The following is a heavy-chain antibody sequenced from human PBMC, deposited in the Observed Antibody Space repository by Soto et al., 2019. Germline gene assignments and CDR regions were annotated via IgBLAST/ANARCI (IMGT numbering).Heavy chain of an antibody. D-gene: IGHD1-7*01. CDR2: VYLSGHT. J-gene: IGHJ4*02. CDR1: GYSVTSGSY. Sequence: PSETLSLTCTFSGYSVTSGSYWGWFRQPPEKGLEWIGSVYLSGHTYHNPSLMSRVTISIDTSKNQFSLKLTSVTAADTAVYYCARARIVVSGTIVDFWGQGTLVTVSS. V-gene: IGHV4-38-2*02. CDR3: ARARIVVSGTIVDF.